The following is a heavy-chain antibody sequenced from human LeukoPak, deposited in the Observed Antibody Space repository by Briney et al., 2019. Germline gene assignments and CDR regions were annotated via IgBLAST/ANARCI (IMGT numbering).Heavy chain of an antibody. Sequence: ASVKVSCKASGYTFTSYYMHWVRQAPGQGLEWMGIINPSGGSTSYAQKFQGRVTMTRDTSTSTVYMELSSLRSEDTAVYYCARDRRVLEWLLGGDYFDYWGQGTLVTVSS. J-gene: IGHJ4*02. V-gene: IGHV1-46*01. CDR1: GYTFTSYY. CDR2: INPSGGST. CDR3: ARDRRVLEWLLGGDYFDY. D-gene: IGHD3-3*01.